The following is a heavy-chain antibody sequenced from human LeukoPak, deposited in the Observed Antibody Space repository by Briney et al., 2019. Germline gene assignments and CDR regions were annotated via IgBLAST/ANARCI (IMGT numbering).Heavy chain of an antibody. J-gene: IGHJ4*02. CDR1: GGSISSSSYY. CDR3: ARHSTGGSYYNPFDY. CDR2: IYYSGST. D-gene: IGHD1-26*01. Sequence: PSETLSLTCTVSGGSISSSSYYWGWIRQPPGKGLEWIGSIYYSGSTYYNPSLKSRVTISVETSKNQFSLKLSSVTAADTAVYYCARHSTGGSYYNPFDYWGQGTLVTVSS. V-gene: IGHV4-39*01.